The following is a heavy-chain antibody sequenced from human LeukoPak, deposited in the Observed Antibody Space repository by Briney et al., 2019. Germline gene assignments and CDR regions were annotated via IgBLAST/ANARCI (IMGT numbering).Heavy chain of an antibody. Sequence: SETLSLTCTVSGGSISSYYWSWIRQPAGKGLEWIGRIYTSGSTNYNPSLKSRVTMPVDTSKNQFSLKLSSVTAADTAVYYCARLVVRGVRNWFDPWGQGTLVTVSS. D-gene: IGHD3-10*01. V-gene: IGHV4-4*07. CDR1: GGSISSYY. CDR2: IYTSGST. CDR3: ARLVVRGVRNWFDP. J-gene: IGHJ5*02.